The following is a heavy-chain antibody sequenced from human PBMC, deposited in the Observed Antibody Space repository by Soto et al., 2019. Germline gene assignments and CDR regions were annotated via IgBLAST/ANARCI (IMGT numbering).Heavy chain of an antibody. Sequence: GESLKISCKGSGYSFSNYWIAWVRQMPGKGLEYMGIIYPSDSQTRYSPSFQGQVTISADKSISTAYLQWTSLKASDTAIYYCARHGFSCDYSSNYFNPWGQGTLIT. CDR2: IYPSDSQT. D-gene: IGHD4-17*01. J-gene: IGHJ5*02. CDR3: ARHGFSCDYSSNYFNP. V-gene: IGHV5-51*01. CDR1: GYSFSNYW.